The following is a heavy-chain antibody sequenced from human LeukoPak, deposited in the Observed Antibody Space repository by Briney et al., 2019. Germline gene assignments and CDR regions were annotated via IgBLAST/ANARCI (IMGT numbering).Heavy chain of an antibody. J-gene: IGHJ1*01. CDR2: ISSIGATM. Sequence: GGSLRLSCAASGFTFSDYSMNWVRQATGKGLEWVSYISSIGATMYYADSVKGRFTISRDNAKNSLFLQMNSLRVEDTAVYYCARVSTGVYCSGGSCYSDAEYFQHWGQGTLVTVSS. V-gene: IGHV3-48*01. CDR3: ARVSTGVYCSGGSCYSDAEYFQH. D-gene: IGHD2-15*01. CDR1: GFTFSDYS.